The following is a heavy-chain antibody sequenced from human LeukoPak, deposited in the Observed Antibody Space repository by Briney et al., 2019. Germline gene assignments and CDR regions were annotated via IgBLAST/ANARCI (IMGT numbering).Heavy chain of an antibody. J-gene: IGHJ6*02. D-gene: IGHD5-18*01. CDR3: ASHSRRIYYYGMDV. V-gene: IGHV3-53*01. CDR2: IYSGGST. Sequence: GSLRLSCAASGFTVSSNYMSWVRQAPGKGLEWVSVIYSGGSTYYADSVKGRFTISRDNSKNTLYLQMNSLRAEDTAVYYCASHSRRIYYYGMDVWGQGTTVTVSS. CDR1: GFTVSSNY.